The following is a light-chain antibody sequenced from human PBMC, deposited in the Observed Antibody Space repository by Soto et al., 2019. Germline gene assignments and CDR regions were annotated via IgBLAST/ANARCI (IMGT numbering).Light chain of an antibody. CDR1: QTVSSSY. J-gene: IGKJ1*01. Sequence: EIVLTQSPGTLSLSPGERATLSCRASQTVSSSYLAWYQQKPGQAPRLLIYGASNRATGIPDRFGGSGSGADFTLTIIRLEPEDFAVYYCQQYGSSPRTFGQGTKVEI. CDR2: GAS. V-gene: IGKV3-20*01. CDR3: QQYGSSPRT.